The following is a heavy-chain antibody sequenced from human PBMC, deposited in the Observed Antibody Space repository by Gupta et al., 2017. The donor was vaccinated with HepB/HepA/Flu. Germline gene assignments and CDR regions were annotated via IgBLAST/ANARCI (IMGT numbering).Heavy chain of an antibody. D-gene: IGHD4/OR15-4a*01. V-gene: IGHV3-23*01. CDR1: GFTFSTSS. CDR2: INSAGTT. Sequence: QLLVSGGGLVQPGGSLRLSCAASGFTFSTSSIMWVRQTPEKRLEWVSGINSAGTTFYAEYVKGRSTISRDKSRNIVYLQMGDMRADDTAMYYCAKGDGYGDDWGQGSLVAVSS. J-gene: IGHJ4*02. CDR3: AKGDGYGDD.